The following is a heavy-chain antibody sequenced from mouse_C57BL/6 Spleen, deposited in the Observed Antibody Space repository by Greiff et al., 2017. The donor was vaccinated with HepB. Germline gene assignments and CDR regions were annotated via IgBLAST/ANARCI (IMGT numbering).Heavy chain of an antibody. CDR1: GFTFSDYY. J-gene: IGHJ4*01. V-gene: IGHV5-12*01. CDR2: ISNGGGST. D-gene: IGHD2-4*01. Sequence: EVKLMESGGGLVQPGGSLKLSCAASGFTFSDYYMYWVRQTPEKRLEWVAYISNGGGSTYYPDTVKGRFTISRDNAKNTLYLQMSRLKSEDTAMYYCARHGGLHYALDYWGQGTSVTVSS. CDR3: ARHGGLHYALDY.